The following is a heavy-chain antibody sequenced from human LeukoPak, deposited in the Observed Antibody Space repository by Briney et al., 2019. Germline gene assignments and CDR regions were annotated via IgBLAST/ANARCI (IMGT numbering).Heavy chain of an antibody. V-gene: IGHV1-18*01. D-gene: IGHD4-17*01. CDR2: GSAYSGNT. CDR3: AMYYGDYVGYYYYMDV. Sequence: ASVKVSCKASVCTLTSYGFSWVRQAPGQGREWMGGGSAYSGNTNYLQKFQGRVTMTTDTATSTAYMELRSLRSDDTAVYYCAMYYGDYVGYYYYMDVWGKGATVTVSS. CDR1: VCTLTSYG. J-gene: IGHJ6*03.